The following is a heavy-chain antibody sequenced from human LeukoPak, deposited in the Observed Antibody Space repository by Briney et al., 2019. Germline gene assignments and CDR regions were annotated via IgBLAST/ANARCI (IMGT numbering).Heavy chain of an antibody. V-gene: IGHV4-61*09. Sequence: SETLSLTCTVSGGSISSGSYYWSWIRQPAGKGLEWIGHIYTSGSTNYNPSLKSRVTISVDTSKNQFSLKLSSVTAADTAVYYCATVYRRYYMDVWGKGTTVTVSS. D-gene: IGHD2/OR15-2a*01. CDR2: IYTSGST. CDR1: GGSISSGSYY. CDR3: ATVYRRYYMDV. J-gene: IGHJ6*03.